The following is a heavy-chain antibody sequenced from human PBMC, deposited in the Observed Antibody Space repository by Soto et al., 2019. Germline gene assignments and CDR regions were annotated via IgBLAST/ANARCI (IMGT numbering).Heavy chain of an antibody. J-gene: IGHJ4*02. Sequence: QVHLVQSGAEVKKPGASVKVSCKASGYTFTSYGITWVRQAPGQGLEWMGWISAHNGNTDYAQKLQGRVIVTRDTSTSTTYIELRSLISDDTAVYYCARGRDGDYWGQGDLVTVSS. CDR3: ARGRDGDY. CDR1: GYTFTSYG. V-gene: IGHV1-18*01. CDR2: ISAHNGNT. D-gene: IGHD6-6*01.